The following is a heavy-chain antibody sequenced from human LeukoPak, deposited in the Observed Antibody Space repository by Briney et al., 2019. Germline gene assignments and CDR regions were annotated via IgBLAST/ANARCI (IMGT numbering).Heavy chain of an antibody. Sequence: PGGSLRLSCAAPGFTFSNAWMSWVRQAPGEGLEWVGRIKSKTDGGTTDYAAPVKGRFSNSRDDSKNTLYLQMNSLKAEDTAVYYCTTAVLHYWGQGTLVTVSS. CDR1: GFTFSNAW. V-gene: IGHV3-15*01. CDR2: IKSKTDGGTT. CDR3: TTAVLHY. J-gene: IGHJ4*02. D-gene: IGHD4/OR15-4a*01.